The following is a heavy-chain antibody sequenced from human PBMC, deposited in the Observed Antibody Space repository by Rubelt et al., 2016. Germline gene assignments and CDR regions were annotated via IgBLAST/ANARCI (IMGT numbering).Heavy chain of an antibody. CDR1: GYIFTGYY. CDR3: ARDYGGNKYYFDL. V-gene: IGHV1-2*06. CDR2: INPNTGGT. J-gene: IGHJ4*02. Sequence: QVQLVQSGSELKKPGASVKVSCKASGYIFTGYYMHWLRQAPGQGLEWMGRINPNTGGTDYAQRFQGRVTVTRDTSISTAYMELNRLRSDDTAVYYCARDYGGNKYYFDLWGQGTLVTVSS. D-gene: IGHD4-23*01.